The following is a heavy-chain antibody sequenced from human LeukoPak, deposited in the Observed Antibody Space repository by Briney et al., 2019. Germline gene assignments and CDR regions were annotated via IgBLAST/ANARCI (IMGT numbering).Heavy chain of an antibody. J-gene: IGHJ5*02. D-gene: IGHD2-2*01. Sequence: KASETLSLTCVVSGYYISSGYMWGWIRQPPGMGLEWIGSIYHNGNTYYNPSLKSRITMSVDTSKNQFSLKLTSVTAADTAVYYCARDPRWLTPNCDTTACYVNWFDPWGQGTLVTVSS. CDR2: IYHNGNT. CDR1: GYYISSGYM. V-gene: IGHV4-38-2*02. CDR3: ARDPRWLTPNCDTTACYVNWFDP.